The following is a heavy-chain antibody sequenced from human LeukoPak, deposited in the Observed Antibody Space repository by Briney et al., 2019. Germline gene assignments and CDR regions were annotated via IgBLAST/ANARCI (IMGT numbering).Heavy chain of an antibody. Sequence: ASVKVSCKAFGYSFTGYHLRWVRQAPSQGLEWMGWVNPKTGGTNYARKFQGRVTMTRDTSINTVNMELSRLTSDDTAVYYCAREFSSKLEWLAYVTGDDAFDVWGQGTMITVS. CDR3: AREFSSKLEWLAYVTGDDAFDV. V-gene: IGHV1-2*02. CDR1: GYSFTGYH. J-gene: IGHJ3*01. D-gene: IGHD3-3*01. CDR2: VNPKTGGT.